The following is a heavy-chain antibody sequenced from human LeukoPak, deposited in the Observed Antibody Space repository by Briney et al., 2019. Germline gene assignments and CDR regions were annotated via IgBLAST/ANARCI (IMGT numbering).Heavy chain of an antibody. CDR2: IYYSGST. V-gene: IGHV4-59*01. J-gene: IGHJ4*02. CDR1: GGSISSYY. D-gene: IGHD1-26*01. Sequence: SETLSLTCTVSGGSISSYYWSWLRQPPGKGLEWIGYIYYSGSTNYNPSLKSRVTISVDTSKNQFSLKLSSVTAADTAVYYCARAAVGATGYFDYWGQGTLVTVSS. CDR3: ARAAVGATGYFDY.